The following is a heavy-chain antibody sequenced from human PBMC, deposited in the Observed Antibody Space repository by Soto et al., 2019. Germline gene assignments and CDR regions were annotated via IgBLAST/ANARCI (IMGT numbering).Heavy chain of an antibody. CDR3: ARDVYSDLGPGPYYFDY. J-gene: IGHJ4*02. CDR2: ISNSSSYI. CDR1: GFTFSSYS. D-gene: IGHD5-18*01. Sequence: KPGGSLRLSCAASGFTFSSYSMNWVRQAPGKGLEWVSSISNSSSYIYYADSVKGRFTISRDNAKNSLYLQMNSLRAEDTAVYYCARDVYSDLGPGPYYFDYWGQGTLVTVSS. V-gene: IGHV3-21*01.